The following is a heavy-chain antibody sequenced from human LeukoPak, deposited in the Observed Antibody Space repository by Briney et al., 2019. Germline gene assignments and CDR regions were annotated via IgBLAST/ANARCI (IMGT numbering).Heavy chain of an antibody. CDR2: IYSGGST. Sequence: PGGSLRLSCAASGFTVSSNYMSWVRQAPGKGLEWVSVIYSGGSTYYADSVKGRFTISRDNSKNTLYLQMNSLRAEDTAVYYCARGATYYYDSSGYYLFDYWGQGTLVTVSS. CDR3: ARGATYYYDSSGYYLFDY. D-gene: IGHD3-22*01. V-gene: IGHV3-53*05. CDR1: GFTVSSNY. J-gene: IGHJ4*02.